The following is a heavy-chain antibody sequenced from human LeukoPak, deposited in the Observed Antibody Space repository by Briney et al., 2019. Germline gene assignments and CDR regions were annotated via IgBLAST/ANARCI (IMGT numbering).Heavy chain of an antibody. V-gene: IGHV4-31*03. CDR3: AREGSPGGYFDY. Sequence: SETLSLTCTVSGGSLSSGGYYWSWIRQHPGTGLEGIGYIYYSGSTYYNPSLKSRVTISVDTSKNQFSLKLSSVTAADTAVYYCAREGSPGGYFDYWGQGTLVTVSS. CDR2: IYYSGST. J-gene: IGHJ4*02. CDR1: GGSLSSGGYY. D-gene: IGHD3-16*01.